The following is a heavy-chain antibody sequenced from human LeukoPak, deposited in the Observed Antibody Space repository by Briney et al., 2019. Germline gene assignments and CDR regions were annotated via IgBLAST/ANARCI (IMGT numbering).Heavy chain of an antibody. D-gene: IGHD3-16*02. Sequence: ASVKVSCKASGYTFTSYGISWVRQAPGQGLAWMGWISAYNGNTNYAQKLQGRVTMTTDTSTSTAYVELRSLRSDGTAVYYCARAMMTFGGVIADRIWGEGTVVNVSS. V-gene: IGHV1-18*01. CDR3: ARAMMTFGGVIADRI. J-gene: IGHJ4*02. CDR1: GYTFTSYG. CDR2: ISAYNGNT.